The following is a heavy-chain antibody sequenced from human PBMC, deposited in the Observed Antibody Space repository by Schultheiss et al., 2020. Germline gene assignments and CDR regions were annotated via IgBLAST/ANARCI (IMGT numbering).Heavy chain of an antibody. V-gene: IGHV4-4*07. J-gene: IGHJ4*02. CDR1: GGSISSYY. Sequence: SETLSLTCTVSGGSISSYYWSWIRQPAGKGLEWIGRIYTSGSTNYNPSLKSRVTMSVDTSKNQFSLKLSSVTAADTAVYYCARHRSYVWESYRPRGDCDFWGQGTLVTVSS. CDR2: IYTSGST. D-gene: IGHD3-16*01. CDR3: ARHRSYVWESYRPRGDCDF.